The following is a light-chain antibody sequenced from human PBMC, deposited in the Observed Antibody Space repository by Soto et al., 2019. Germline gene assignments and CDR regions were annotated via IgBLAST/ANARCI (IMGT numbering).Light chain of an antibody. Sequence: EIVLTQSPGTLSLSPGERATLSCRASQSVSSSYLAWYQQKPGQAPGLLIYGASSRATGIPDRFSSSGSGTDFTLTISRLEPEDFAVYYCQQYGSSPRYTFGQGNKLEIK. J-gene: IGKJ2*01. V-gene: IGKV3-20*01. CDR3: QQYGSSPRYT. CDR1: QSVSSSY. CDR2: GAS.